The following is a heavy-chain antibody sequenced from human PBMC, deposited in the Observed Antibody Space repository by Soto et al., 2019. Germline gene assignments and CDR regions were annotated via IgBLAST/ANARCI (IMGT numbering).Heavy chain of an antibody. CDR3: ARELPGLYYFDY. CDR2: INGGNGNT. V-gene: IGHV1-3*01. D-gene: IGHD4-17*01. CDR1: EYTFTSYT. Sequence: QVQVLQSGAEVKKPGASVKVSCKASEYTFTSYTMHWVRQAPGQRLEWMGWINGGNGNTKYSQKFQGRVTITRDTSASTADMELSSLRSDDTAVYYCARELPGLYYFDYWGQGTLVTVSS. J-gene: IGHJ4*02.